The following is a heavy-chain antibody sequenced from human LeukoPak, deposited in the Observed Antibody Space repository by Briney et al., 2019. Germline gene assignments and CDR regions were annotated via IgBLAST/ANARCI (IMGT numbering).Heavy chain of an antibody. CDR1: GFTFDDYA. V-gene: IGHV3-43*02. J-gene: IGHJ4*02. CDR2: ISGDGGST. CDR3: AKDSNDFVYYFDY. D-gene: IGHD3-3*01. Sequence: PGGSLRLSCAASGFTFDDYAMHWVRHAPGKGLEWVSLISGDGGSTEYADSVKGRFTISRDNSKNSLYLQMNSLRTEDAALYYCAKDSNDFVYYFDYWGQGTLVTVSS.